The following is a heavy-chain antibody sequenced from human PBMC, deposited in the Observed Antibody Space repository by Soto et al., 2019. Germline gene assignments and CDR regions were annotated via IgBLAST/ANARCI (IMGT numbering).Heavy chain of an antibody. V-gene: IGHV4-59*01. CDR3: ARAVEMYASGWYYLDY. J-gene: IGHJ4*02. CDR2: IYYSEST. Sequence: QVQLQESGPGLVKPSETLSLTCTVSGGSISSYYWSWIRQPPGKGLEWIGFIYYSESTNYNPSLQSRLTITVDTSKNQYSLRLTSVTAADTAVYYCARAVEMYASGWYYLDYWGQGTLVTVSS. D-gene: IGHD6-19*01. CDR1: GGSISSYY.